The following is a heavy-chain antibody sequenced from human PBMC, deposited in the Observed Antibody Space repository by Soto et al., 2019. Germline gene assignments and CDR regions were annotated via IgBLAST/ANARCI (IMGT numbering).Heavy chain of an antibody. CDR3: ARGEGSLNWFDP. CDR1: GFTFSSYE. D-gene: IGHD6-13*01. CDR2: ISSSGSTI. J-gene: IGHJ5*02. Sequence: GGSLRLSCAASGFTFSSYEMNWVRQAPGKGLEWVSYISSSGSTIYYADSVKGRFTISRDNAKNSLYLQMNSLRAEDTAVYYCARGEGSLNWFDPGGQGTLVTVSS. V-gene: IGHV3-48*03.